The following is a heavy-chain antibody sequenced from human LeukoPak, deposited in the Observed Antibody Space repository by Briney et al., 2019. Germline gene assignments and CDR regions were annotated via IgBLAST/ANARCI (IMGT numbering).Heavy chain of an antibody. CDR3: ARADDFWSGYYAFDI. CDR2: IIPIFGTA. J-gene: IGHJ3*02. Sequence: GASVKVSCKASGGTFSSYAISWVRQAPGQGLEWMGGIIPIFGTANYAQKFQGRVTITADESTSTAYMELSSLRSEDTAVYYCARADDFWSGYYAFDIWGQGTMVTVSS. CDR1: GGTFSSYA. D-gene: IGHD3-3*01. V-gene: IGHV1-69*13.